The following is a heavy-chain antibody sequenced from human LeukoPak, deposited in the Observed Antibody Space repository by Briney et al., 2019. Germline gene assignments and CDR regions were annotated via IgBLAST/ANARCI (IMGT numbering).Heavy chain of an antibody. CDR1: GGSISSSSYY. CDR3: ARVSSWYFYYYYYMDV. D-gene: IGHD6-13*01. V-gene: IGHV4-39*07. CDR2: IYYSGST. Sequence: PSETLSLTCTVSGGSISSSSYYWGWIRQPPGKGLEWIGSIYYSGSTYYNPSLKSRVTTSVDTSKNQFSLKLSSVTAADTAVYYCARVSSWYFYYYYYMDVWGKGTTVTVSS. J-gene: IGHJ6*03.